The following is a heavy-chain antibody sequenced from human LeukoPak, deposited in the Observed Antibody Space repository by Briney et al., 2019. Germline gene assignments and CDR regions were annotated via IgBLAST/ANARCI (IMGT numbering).Heavy chain of an antibody. D-gene: IGHD3-22*01. CDR1: GGSFSGYY. V-gene: IGHV4-34*01. J-gene: IGHJ4*02. CDR2: INHSGGT. Sequence: SETLSLTCAVYGGSFSGYYWSWIRQPPGKGLEWIGEINHSGGTNYNPSLKSRVTISVDTSKNQFSLKLSSVTAADTAVYYRARGYDSSGYYFDYWGQGTLVTVSS. CDR3: ARGYDSSGYYFDY.